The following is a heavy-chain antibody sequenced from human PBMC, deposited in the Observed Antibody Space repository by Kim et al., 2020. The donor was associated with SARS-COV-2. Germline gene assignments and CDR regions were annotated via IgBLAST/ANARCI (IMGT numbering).Heavy chain of an antibody. CDR1: GGSISSSSYY. J-gene: IGHJ5*02. Sequence: SETLSLTCTVSGGSISSSSYYWGWIRQPPGKGLEWIGSIYYSGSTYYNPSLKSRVTISVDTSKNQFSLKLSSVTAADTAVYYCARHSSSSLWFGDSNWFDPWGQGTLVTVSS. CDR2: IYYSGST. CDR3: ARHSSSSLWFGDSNWFDP. D-gene: IGHD3-10*01. V-gene: IGHV4-39*01.